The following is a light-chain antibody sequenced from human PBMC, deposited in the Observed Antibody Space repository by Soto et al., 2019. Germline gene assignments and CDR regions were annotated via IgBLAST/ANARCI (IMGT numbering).Light chain of an antibody. J-gene: IGKJ1*01. CDR1: QTIDSW. V-gene: IGKV1-5*03. CDR2: KAS. Sequence: DIQMTQSPSTLSASVGDRVTITCRASQTIDSWLAWYQQRPGKPPNLLIYKASTLASGVPSRFSGSGSGTEFTLTISRLEPEDFAVYFCQQYDNLSWTFGQGTKV. CDR3: QQYDNLSWT.